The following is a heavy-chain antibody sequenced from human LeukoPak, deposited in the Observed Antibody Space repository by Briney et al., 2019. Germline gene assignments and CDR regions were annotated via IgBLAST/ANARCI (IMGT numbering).Heavy chain of an antibody. J-gene: IGHJ2*01. CDR1: GYTFTSYY. D-gene: IGHD6-13*01. Sequence: ASVKVSCKASGYTFTSYYMHWVRQAPGQGLEWMGIINPSGGSTSYAQKFQGRVTMTRDTSTSTVYMELSSLRSEDTAVYYCARDERAEVVSSSGDYWYFDLWGCGTLVTVSS. CDR3: ARDERAEVVSSSGDYWYFDL. V-gene: IGHV1-46*01. CDR2: INPSGGST.